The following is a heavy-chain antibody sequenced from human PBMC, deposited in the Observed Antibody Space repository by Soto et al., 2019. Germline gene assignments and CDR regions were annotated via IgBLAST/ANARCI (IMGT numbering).Heavy chain of an antibody. CDR3: AKVPTVTTVWASTGYYYMDV. J-gene: IGHJ6*03. Sequence: GASVKVSCKASGYTFTSYGISCVRQAPGQGLEWMGWISAYNGNTNYAQKLQGRVTMTTDTSTSTAYVELRSLRAEDTAVYYCAKVPTVTTVWASTGYYYMDVWGKGTTVTVSS. D-gene: IGHD4-17*01. CDR2: ISAYNGNT. V-gene: IGHV1-18*01. CDR1: GYTFTSYG.